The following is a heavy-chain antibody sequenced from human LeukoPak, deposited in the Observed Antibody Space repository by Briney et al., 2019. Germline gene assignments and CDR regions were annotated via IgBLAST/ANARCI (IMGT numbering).Heavy chain of an antibody. D-gene: IGHD3-3*01. CDR3: TRALRIIGDAFDV. V-gene: IGHV3-49*03. CDR1: GFTFGDYP. CDR2: IRTSAYGETT. J-gene: IGHJ3*01. Sequence: GGSLRLSCTASGFTFGDYPMSWFRQAPGKGLEWVAFIRTSAYGETTEDAASVRGRFTISRDDSESIAYLQMNGLKTEDTAVYYCTRALRIIGDAFDVWGQGTMVAVSS.